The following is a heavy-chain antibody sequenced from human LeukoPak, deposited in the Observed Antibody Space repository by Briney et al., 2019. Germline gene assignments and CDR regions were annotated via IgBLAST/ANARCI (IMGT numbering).Heavy chain of an antibody. CDR3: ARISTLDAFDI. CDR1: GYTFIQYD. V-gene: IGHV1-8*01. J-gene: IGHJ3*02. Sequence: ASVRVSCKASGYTFIQYDINGVRQAPGQGLERMGWMKPNSGNTGHAQKFQGRVTMTRNTSISTAYMELSSLRSEVTAVYYCARISTLDAFDIWGQGTMVPVSS. D-gene: IGHD3-16*01. CDR2: MKPNSGNT.